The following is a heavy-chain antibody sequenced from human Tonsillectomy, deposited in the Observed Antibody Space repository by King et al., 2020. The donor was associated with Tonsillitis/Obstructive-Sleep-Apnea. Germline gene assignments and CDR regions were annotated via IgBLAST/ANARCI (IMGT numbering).Heavy chain of an antibody. CDR1: GFTFSSYA. J-gene: IGHJ3*02. V-gene: IGHV3-30*01. CDR3: ARDRLTLDAFDI. Sequence: VQLVESGGGVVQPGRSLRRSCAASGFTFSSYAMHWVRQAPGKGLEWVAVISYDGSNKYYADSVKGRFTISRDNSKNTLYLQMNSLRAEDTAVYYCARDRLTLDAFDIWGQGTMVTVSS. CDR2: ISYDGSNK.